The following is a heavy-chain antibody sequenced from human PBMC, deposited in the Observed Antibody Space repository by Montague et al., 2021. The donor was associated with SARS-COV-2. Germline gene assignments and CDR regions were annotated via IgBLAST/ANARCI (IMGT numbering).Heavy chain of an antibody. V-gene: IGHV3-23*01. J-gene: IGHJ4*02. D-gene: IGHD3-3*01. Sequence: SLRLSCAASGFTFSSYAMGWVRQAPGKGLEWVSAISGSGGSTYYADSVKGRFTIYRDNSKNTLYLQMNSLRAEDTAVYYCATSRFLEWLFTMDGTFDYWGQGVLVTVAS. CDR3: ATSRFLEWLFTMDGTFDY. CDR2: ISGSGGST. CDR1: GFTFSSYA.